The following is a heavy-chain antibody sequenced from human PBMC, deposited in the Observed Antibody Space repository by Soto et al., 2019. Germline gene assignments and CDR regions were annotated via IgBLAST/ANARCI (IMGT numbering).Heavy chain of an antibody. CDR1: GDSLSSGDYY. CDR3: ARQYSKYYFDF. J-gene: IGHJ4*02. Sequence: QVQLQESGPGLVKPSQTLSLTCSVSGDSLSSGDYYWSWIRQPPGKGLEWIGYIYYSGSTYYNPSLQSRVTISVDTSKNPFSLKLSSVTAADTAVYYCARQYSKYYFDFWGQGTLVTVSS. V-gene: IGHV4-30-4*01. CDR2: IYYSGST. D-gene: IGHD5-18*01.